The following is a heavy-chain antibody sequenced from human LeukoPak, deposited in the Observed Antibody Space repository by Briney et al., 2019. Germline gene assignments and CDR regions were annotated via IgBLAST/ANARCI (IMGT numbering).Heavy chain of an antibody. CDR3: ARDGGGTGWYRTFDY. J-gene: IGHJ4*02. D-gene: IGHD6-19*01. V-gene: IGHV1-2*04. CDR1: GYTFTGYY. CDR2: INPNSGGT. Sequence: ASVKVSCMASGYTFTGYYMHWVRQAPGQGLEWMGWINPNSGGTNYAQKFQGWVTMTRDTSISTAYMELSRLRSDDTAVYYCARDGGGTGWYRTFDYWGQGTLVTVSS.